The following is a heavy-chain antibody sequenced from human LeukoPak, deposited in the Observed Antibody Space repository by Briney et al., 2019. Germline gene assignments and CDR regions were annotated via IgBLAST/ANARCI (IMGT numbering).Heavy chain of an antibody. CDR3: AKELAYDFWSGYYIGNAFDI. V-gene: IGHV3-33*06. Sequence: PGGSLRLSCAASGFAFSSYGMHWVRQAPGKGLEWVAVIWYDGSNKYYADSVKGRFTISRDNSKNTLYLQMNSLRAEDTAVYYCAKELAYDFWSGYYIGNAFDIWGQGTMVTVSS. D-gene: IGHD3-3*01. CDR2: IWYDGSNK. J-gene: IGHJ3*02. CDR1: GFAFSSYG.